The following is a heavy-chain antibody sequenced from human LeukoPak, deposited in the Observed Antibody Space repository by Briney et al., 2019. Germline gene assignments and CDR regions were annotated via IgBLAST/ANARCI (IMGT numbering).Heavy chain of an antibody. D-gene: IGHD4-23*01. CDR3: ARDFRLGGR. CDR2: IYSGGST. V-gene: IGHV3-66*01. J-gene: IGHJ4*02. CDR1: GGSISRSSYY. Sequence: PSETLSLTCTVSGGSISRSSYYWAWIRQAPGKGLEWVSVIYSGGSTYYADSVKDRFTISRDNSKNTLYLQMNSLRVEDTAVYYCARDFRLGGRWGQGTLVTVSS.